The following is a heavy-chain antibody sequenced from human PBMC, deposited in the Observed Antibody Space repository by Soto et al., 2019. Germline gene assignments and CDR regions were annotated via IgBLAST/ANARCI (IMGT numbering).Heavy chain of an antibody. V-gene: IGHV4-34*01. CDR2: INHSGST. CDR1: GGSFSGYY. J-gene: IGHJ6*02. CDR3: ARGYCSGGSCYLVYYYYGMDV. Sequence: PSETLSLTCAVYGGSFSGYYWSWIRQPPGKGLEWIGEINHSGSTNYNPSLKSRVTISVDTSKNQFSLKLSSVTAADTAVYYCARGYCSGGSCYLVYYYYGMDVWGQGTTVTVSS. D-gene: IGHD2-15*01.